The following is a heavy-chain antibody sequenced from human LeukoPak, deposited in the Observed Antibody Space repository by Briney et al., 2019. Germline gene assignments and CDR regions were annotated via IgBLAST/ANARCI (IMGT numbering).Heavy chain of an antibody. CDR3: ARAGYFDSLLDY. CDR1: GFTGSSYW. J-gene: IGHJ4*02. V-gene: IGHV3-74*01. D-gene: IGHD3-9*01. Sequence: GSLRLSCAASGFTGSSYWMHWLRQAPGKGLVWVSRINSDGSSTSYADSVKGRFTISRDNAKKTLYLQMNSVRAEDTAVYYCARAGYFDSLLDYWGQGTLVTVSS. CDR2: INSDGSST.